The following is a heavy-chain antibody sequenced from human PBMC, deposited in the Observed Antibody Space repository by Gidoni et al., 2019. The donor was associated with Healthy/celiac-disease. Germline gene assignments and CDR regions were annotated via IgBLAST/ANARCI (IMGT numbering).Heavy chain of an antibody. D-gene: IGHD6-13*01. CDR2: ISGSGGST. CDR3: AKDRGGKAAADPFDY. CDR1: GFTFSSYA. Sequence: EVQLLESGGGLVQPGGSLRLSCAASGFTFSSYAMSWVRQAPGKGLWWVSAISGSGGSTYYADAGKGRFTISRDNSKNTLYLQMNSLRAEDTAVYYCAKDRGGKAAADPFDYWGQGTLVTVSS. J-gene: IGHJ4*02. V-gene: IGHV3-23*01.